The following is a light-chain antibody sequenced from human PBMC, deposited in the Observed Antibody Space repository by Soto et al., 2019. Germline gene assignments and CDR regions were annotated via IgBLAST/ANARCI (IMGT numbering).Light chain of an antibody. CDR1: RSNIESNT. Sequence: QSVLTQPPSASGTPEQRVTISCSGSRSNIESNTVNWYQQLPGTAPKLLIFNNNQWPSGVPDRFSGSKSGTSASLAISGLESGDDADYYCAAWDDSLNGGVFGGGTKLTVL. CDR2: NNN. J-gene: IGLJ3*02. CDR3: AAWDDSLNGGV. V-gene: IGLV1-44*01.